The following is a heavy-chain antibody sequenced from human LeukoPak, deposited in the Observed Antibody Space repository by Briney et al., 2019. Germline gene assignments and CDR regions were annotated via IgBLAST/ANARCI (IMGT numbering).Heavy chain of an antibody. CDR3: AIRKGATSFDY. D-gene: IGHD1-26*01. CDR2: ISGSGGST. V-gene: IGHV3-23*01. Sequence: GGPLRLSCAASGFTFSSYAMSWVRQAPGKGLEWVSAISGSGGSTYYADSLKGRFTISRDNSKNTLYLQMNSLRAEDTAVYYCAIRKGATSFDYWGQGTLVTVSS. CDR1: GFTFSSYA. J-gene: IGHJ4*02.